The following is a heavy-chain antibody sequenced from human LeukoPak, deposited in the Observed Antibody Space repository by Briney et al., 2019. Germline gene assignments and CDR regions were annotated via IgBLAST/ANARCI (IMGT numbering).Heavy chain of an antibody. CDR2: IYYSGST. D-gene: IGHD2-21*02. CDR1: GGSISSYY. V-gene: IGHV4-59*01. CDR3: ARDRSYCGGDCYNWFDP. J-gene: IGHJ5*02. Sequence: SETLSLTCTVSGGSISSYYWSWIRQPPGKGLEWTGYIYYSGSTNYNPSLKSRVTISVDTSKNQFSLKLSSVTAADTAVYYCARDRSYCGGDCYNWFDPWGQGTLVTVSS.